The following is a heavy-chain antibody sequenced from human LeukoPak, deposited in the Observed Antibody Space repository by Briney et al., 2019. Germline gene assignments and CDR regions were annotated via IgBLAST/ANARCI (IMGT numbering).Heavy chain of an antibody. D-gene: IGHD3-10*01. Sequence: PSETLSLTCTVSGGFISSSSYYWGWIRQPPVEGLEWIGSIYYSGSTYYNPSLKSRVTISVDTSKNQFSLKLSSVTAADTAVYYCATLTGAPFDYWGQGTLVTVSS. CDR3: ATLTGAPFDY. CDR2: IYYSGST. V-gene: IGHV4-39*01. J-gene: IGHJ4*02. CDR1: GGFISSSSYY.